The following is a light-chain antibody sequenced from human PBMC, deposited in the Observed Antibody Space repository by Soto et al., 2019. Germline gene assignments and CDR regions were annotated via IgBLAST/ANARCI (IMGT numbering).Light chain of an antibody. J-gene: IGLJ2*01. CDR2: DVS. CDR3: SSYTSRSRV. V-gene: IGLV2-14*01. Sequence: QSALTQPASVSGSPGQSITISCTGTSSDVGGYNYVSWYQQYPGKAPKLMIYDVSNRPSGVSNRFSGSKSGNTASLTISGLQAEDEADYYCSSYTSRSRVLGGGTKLTVL. CDR1: SSDVGGYNY.